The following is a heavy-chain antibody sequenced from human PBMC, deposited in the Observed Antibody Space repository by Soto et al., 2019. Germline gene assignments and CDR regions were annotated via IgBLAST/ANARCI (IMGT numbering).Heavy chain of an antibody. Sequence: QVQLQQWGAGPLKPSETLSLTCAVYGVSLSGYYWSWIRQPPGKGLEWIGEIDNSGKTNYSPSLKSRVTISADTSKNQFSLTVPSLPAADTAVYYCARGRDGGAADWGQGTRVTVSS. CDR2: IDNSGKT. CDR3: ARGRDGGAAD. CDR1: GVSLSGYY. D-gene: IGHD3-16*01. J-gene: IGHJ4*02. V-gene: IGHV4-34*01.